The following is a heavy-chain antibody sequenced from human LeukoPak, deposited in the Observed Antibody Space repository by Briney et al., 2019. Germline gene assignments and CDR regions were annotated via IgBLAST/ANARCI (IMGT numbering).Heavy chain of an antibody. CDR1: GFTFSSHA. V-gene: IGHV3-23*01. CDR2: ISAGPGDT. Sequence: GVSLRLSCVASGFTFSSHAMYWVRQAPGKGLEWVSTISAGPGDTYYADSVKGRFTISRDNSKNTLYLQMNSLRAEDTAVYYCAREIPQIYWGQGTLVTVSS. J-gene: IGHJ4*02. CDR3: AREIPQIY.